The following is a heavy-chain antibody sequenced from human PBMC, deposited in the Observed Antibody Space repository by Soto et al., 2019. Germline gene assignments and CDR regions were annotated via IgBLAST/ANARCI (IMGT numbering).Heavy chain of an antibody. CDR2: MNPNSGNT. J-gene: IGHJ4*02. Sequence: ASVKVSCKASGYTFTSYDINWVRQATGQGLEWMGWMNPNSGNTCYAQKFQGRVTMTRNTSISTAYMELSSLRSEDTAVYYCARTIAVAGRTHYYFDYWGQGTLVTVSS. V-gene: IGHV1-8*01. D-gene: IGHD6-19*01. CDR1: GYTFTSYD. CDR3: ARTIAVAGRTHYYFDY.